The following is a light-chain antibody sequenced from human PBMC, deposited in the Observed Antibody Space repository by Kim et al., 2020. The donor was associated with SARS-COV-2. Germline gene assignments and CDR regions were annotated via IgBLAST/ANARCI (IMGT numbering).Light chain of an antibody. CDR3: QQYDNWAT. V-gene: IGKV3-15*01. Sequence: EIVMTQSPATLSVSPGERATLSCRASQSVRSHLAWYQLKPGQAPRLLISGASTRATGIPARFSGSGSGTEFTLTIDSLQSEDFAVYYCQQYDNWATFRGGTKVDIK. CDR1: QSVRSH. CDR2: GAS. J-gene: IGKJ4*01.